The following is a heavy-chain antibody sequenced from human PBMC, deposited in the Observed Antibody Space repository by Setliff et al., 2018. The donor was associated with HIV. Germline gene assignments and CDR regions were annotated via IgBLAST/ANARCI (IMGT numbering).Heavy chain of an antibody. J-gene: IGHJ6*02. D-gene: IGHD1-7*01. CDR3: ARDQGLELRGDYYYYGMDV. V-gene: IGHV4-38-2*02. CDR2: IYHRGTT. Sequence: SETLSLTCTVSGYSISSGYYWGWIRQPPGKGLEWIGSIYHRGTTYYNPSLKSRTTMSLDTSRNQVSLKLSSVSAADTAVYYCARDQGLELRGDYYYYGMDVWGQGTTVTVSS. CDR1: GYSISSGYY.